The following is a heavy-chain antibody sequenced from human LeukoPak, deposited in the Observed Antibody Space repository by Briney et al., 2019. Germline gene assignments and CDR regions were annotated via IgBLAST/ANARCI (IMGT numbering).Heavy chain of an antibody. V-gene: IGHV3-23*01. CDR3: AKDLSSSPVPRFDP. D-gene: IGHD2/OR15-2a*01. Sequence: GGSLRLSCAASGFTFSSYAMSWVRQAQGKGLEWVSAISGSGGSTYYADSVKGRFTISRDNSKNTLYLQMNSLRAEDTAVYYCAKDLSSSPVPRFDPWGQGTLVTVSS. CDR2: ISGSGGST. CDR1: GFTFSSYA. J-gene: IGHJ5*02.